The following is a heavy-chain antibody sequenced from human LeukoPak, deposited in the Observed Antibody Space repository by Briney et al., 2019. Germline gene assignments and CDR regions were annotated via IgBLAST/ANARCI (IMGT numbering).Heavy chain of an antibody. CDR2: INPNSGGT. J-gene: IGHJ4*02. Sequence: GASVKVSSNASGYTFTGYYMHWVRQAPGQGLERMGWINPNSGGTNYAQKFQGRVTMTRDTSVSTAYMELSRLRSDDTAVYYCARGYSHDSSEGDYWGQGTLVTVSS. D-gene: IGHD3-22*01. CDR1: GYTFTGYY. V-gene: IGHV1-2*02. CDR3: ARGYSHDSSEGDY.